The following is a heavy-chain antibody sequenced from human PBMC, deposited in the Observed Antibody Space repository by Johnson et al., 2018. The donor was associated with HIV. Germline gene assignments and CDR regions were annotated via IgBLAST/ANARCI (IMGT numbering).Heavy chain of an antibody. J-gene: IGHJ3*02. CDR3: ARALEVGATTANEAFDI. CDR1: GFTFSSYA. Sequence: VQLVESGGGLVKPGGSLRLSCAASGFTFSSYAMHWVRQAPGKGLERVAVISYDGSNKYYADSVKGRLTISRDNSKNTLYLQMNSLRAEDTAVYYCARALEVGATTANEAFDIWGQGTMVTVSS. V-gene: IGHV3-30-3*01. D-gene: IGHD1-26*01. CDR2: ISYDGSNK.